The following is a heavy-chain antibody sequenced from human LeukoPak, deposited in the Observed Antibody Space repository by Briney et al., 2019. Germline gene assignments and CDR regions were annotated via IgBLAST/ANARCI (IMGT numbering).Heavy chain of an antibody. CDR1: GGSFSDYY. J-gene: IGHJ5*02. CDR2: IHHSGST. CDR3: ARGALRYFDWLPSPTWIDP. D-gene: IGHD3-9*01. Sequence: SETLSLTCAVYGGSFSDYYWSWIRQPPGKGLEWIGAIHHSGSTNYNPSLKSRVNITVDKTNNQFSLKLSSVTAADTAVYHCARGALRYFDWLPSPTWIDPWGQGTLVSVSS. V-gene: IGHV4-34*01.